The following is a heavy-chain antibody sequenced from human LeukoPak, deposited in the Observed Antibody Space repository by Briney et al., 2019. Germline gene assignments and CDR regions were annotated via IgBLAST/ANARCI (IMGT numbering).Heavy chain of an antibody. CDR1: GFTVSSNY. CDR3: ARGLRPDTMLGAFDI. D-gene: IGHD3-10*02. CDR2: IYSGGST. J-gene: IGHJ3*02. V-gene: IGHV3-53*01. Sequence: PGGSLRLSCAASGFTVSSNYMSWVRQAPGKGLEWVSVIYSGGSTYYADSVKGRFTISRDNSKNTLYLQMNSLRAEDTAVYYCARGLRPDTMLGAFDIWGQGTMVTVSS.